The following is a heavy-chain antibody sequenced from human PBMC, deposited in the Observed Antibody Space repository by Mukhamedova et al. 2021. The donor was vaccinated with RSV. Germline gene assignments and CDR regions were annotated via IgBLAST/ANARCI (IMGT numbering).Heavy chain of an antibody. CDR2: ISSTGAST. V-gene: IGHV3-23*01. D-gene: IGHD2-2*01. Sequence: GLEWVSSISSTGASTWYADSVKGRFTISSDNSRDILYLQMNSLRADDTATYFCARDPGVVPVHYIDVWGQGTTVTVSS. J-gene: IGHJ6*03. CDR3: ARDPGVVPVHYIDV.